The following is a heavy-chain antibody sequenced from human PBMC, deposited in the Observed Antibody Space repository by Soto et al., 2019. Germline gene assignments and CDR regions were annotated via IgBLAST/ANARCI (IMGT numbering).Heavy chain of an antibody. Sequence: QVQLVESGGGVVQPGRSLRLSCAASGFTFTDYGFHWVRQAAGKGLEWVAVIFYDGSNKYFADSVKGRFTISRDNSRDTVYLQRNSLRAEDTALYHCARDWGGPTRTRNVAPDFWGQGTLVTVSS. CDR3: ARDWGGPTRTRNVAPDF. D-gene: IGHD7-27*01. V-gene: IGHV3-33*01. J-gene: IGHJ4*02. CDR1: GFTFTDYG. CDR2: IFYDGSNK.